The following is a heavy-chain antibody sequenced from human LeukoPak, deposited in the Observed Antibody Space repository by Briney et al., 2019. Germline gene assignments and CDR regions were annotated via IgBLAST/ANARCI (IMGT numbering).Heavy chain of an antibody. D-gene: IGHD5-18*01. CDR2: ISSSGSSV. J-gene: IGHJ4*02. V-gene: IGHV3-48*03. CDR1: GFTFSSYE. Sequence: GGSLRLSCAASGFTFSSYEMNWVRQAPGEGLEWVSYISSSGSSVKYADSVKGRFTISRDNSKNTLYLQMNSLRAEDTAVYYCAKLGYSYGGGRGPYFDYWGQGTLVTVSS. CDR3: AKLGYSYGGGRGPYFDY.